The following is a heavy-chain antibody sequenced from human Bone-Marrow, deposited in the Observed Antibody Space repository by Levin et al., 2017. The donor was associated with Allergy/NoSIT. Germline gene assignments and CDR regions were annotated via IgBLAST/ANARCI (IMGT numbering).Heavy chain of an antibody. CDR2: INSSSGTI. CDR1: GFPFRSYS. CDR3: VRGLPDY. Sequence: LSLPCATSGFPFRSYSMNWVRPAPGKGLEWVSYINSSSGTIYYADSVKGRFTISRDNAKKSLYLQMSSLRVEDTAVYYCVRGLPDYWGQGTLVTVSS. V-gene: IGHV3-48*01. J-gene: IGHJ4*02.